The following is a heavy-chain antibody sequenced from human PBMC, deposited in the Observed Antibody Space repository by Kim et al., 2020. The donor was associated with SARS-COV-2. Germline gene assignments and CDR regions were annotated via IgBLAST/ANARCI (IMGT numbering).Heavy chain of an antibody. CDR2: IYYSGST. V-gene: IGHV4-39*01. CDR3: ARQVINYDFWSGYYQGPIGV. D-gene: IGHD3-3*01. CDR1: GGSISSSSYY. Sequence: SETLSLTCTVSGGSISSSSYYWGWIRQPPGKGLEWIGSIYYSGSTYYNPSLKSRVTISVDTSKNQFSLKLSSVTAADTAVYYCARQVINYDFWSGYYQGPIGVWREGTTFTVSS. J-gene: IGHJ6*04.